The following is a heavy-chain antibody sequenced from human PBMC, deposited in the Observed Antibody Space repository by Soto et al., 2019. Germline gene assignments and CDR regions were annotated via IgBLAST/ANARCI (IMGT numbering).Heavy chain of an antibody. J-gene: IGHJ4*02. CDR2: IYYSGST. Sequence: SETLSLTGSVSGGSISRYYWSWIRQPPGKGLEWIGYIYYSGSTNYNPSLKSRVTISVDTSKNQFSLKLSSVTAADTAVYYCASGGATRIDYWGQGTLVTVSS. V-gene: IGHV4-59*01. D-gene: IGHD1-26*01. CDR1: GGSISRYY. CDR3: ASGGATRIDY.